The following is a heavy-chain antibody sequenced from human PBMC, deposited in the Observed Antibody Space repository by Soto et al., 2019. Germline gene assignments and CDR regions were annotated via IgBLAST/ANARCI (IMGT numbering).Heavy chain of an antibody. J-gene: IGHJ4*02. Sequence: GGSLRLSCTASGFTFGDYAMSWVRQAPGKGLEWVGFIRSKAYGGTTEYAASVKGRFTISRDDSKSIAYLQMNSLKTEDTAVYYCTRERRYDYDSSGYFDYWGQGTLVTVSS. CDR2: IRSKAYGGTT. V-gene: IGHV3-49*04. CDR3: TRERRYDYDSSGYFDY. D-gene: IGHD3-22*01. CDR1: GFTFGDYA.